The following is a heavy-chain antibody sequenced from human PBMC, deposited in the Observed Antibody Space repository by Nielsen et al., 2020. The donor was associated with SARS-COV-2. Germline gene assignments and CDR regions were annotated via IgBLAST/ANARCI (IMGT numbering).Heavy chain of an antibody. D-gene: IGHD6-19*01. J-gene: IGHJ6*02. CDR3: ARGALAVAGTYYYYGMDV. CDR1: GFTFSSYG. Sequence: GESLKISCAASGFTFSSYGMHWVRQAPGKGLEWVAVIWYDGSNKYYADPVKGRFTISRDNSKNTLYLQMNSLRAEDTAVYYCARGALAVAGTYYYYGMDVWGQGTTVTVSS. CDR2: IWYDGSNK. V-gene: IGHV3-33*01.